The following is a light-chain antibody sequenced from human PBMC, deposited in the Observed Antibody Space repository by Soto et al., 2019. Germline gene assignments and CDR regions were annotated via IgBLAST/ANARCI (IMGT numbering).Light chain of an antibody. CDR2: GAS. CDR3: QQYIQWPRYS. Sequence: EIVMTQSPAPLSVSPGERATLSCRASQSVSSNLAWYQQKPGQAPRLLIYGASSRATGIPARFSGSGSGTEFTLTISSLQSEDFAVYYCQQYIQWPRYSFGLGTKLEIK. J-gene: IGKJ2*03. V-gene: IGKV3-15*01. CDR1: QSVSSN.